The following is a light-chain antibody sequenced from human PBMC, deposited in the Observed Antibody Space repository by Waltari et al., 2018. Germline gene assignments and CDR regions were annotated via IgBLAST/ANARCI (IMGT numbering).Light chain of an antibody. Sequence: EIVLTQSPGTLSLSPGESATLSCRASQSVRSSYLAWYQQKPGQAPRLLIFDASPRASGIPDRCSGSGSGTDFTLTITRLEPEDFAVYFCQQHDNALWTFGQGTKVEVK. J-gene: IGKJ1*01. V-gene: IGKV3-20*01. CDR3: QQHDNALWT. CDR2: DAS. CDR1: QSVRSSY.